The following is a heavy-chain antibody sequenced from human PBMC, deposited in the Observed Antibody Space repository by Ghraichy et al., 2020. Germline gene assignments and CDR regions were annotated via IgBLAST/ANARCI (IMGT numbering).Heavy chain of an antibody. Sequence: GGSLRLSCAASGFTFSSYSMNWVRQAPGKGLEWVSSISSSSSSYIYYADSVKGRFTISRDNAKNSLYLQMNSLRAEDTAVYYCARDTGYSGYANYYYYGMDVWGQGTTVTVSS. CDR3: ARDTGYSGYANYYYYGMDV. D-gene: IGHD5-12*01. J-gene: IGHJ6*02. CDR1: GFTFSSYS. V-gene: IGHV3-21*01. CDR2: ISSSSSSYI.